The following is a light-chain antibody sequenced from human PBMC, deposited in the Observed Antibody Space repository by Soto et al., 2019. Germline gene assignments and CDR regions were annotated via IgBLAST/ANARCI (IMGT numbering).Light chain of an antibody. J-gene: IGKJ1*01. CDR3: QQYYSYPLT. V-gene: IGKV1-8*01. CDR2: AAS. Sequence: ITCRASQSVAASLAWYQQKPGKAPKLLIYAASTLQSGVPSRFSGSGSGTDFTLTISCLQSEDFATYYCQQYYSYPLTFGQGTKVDIK. CDR1: QSVAAS.